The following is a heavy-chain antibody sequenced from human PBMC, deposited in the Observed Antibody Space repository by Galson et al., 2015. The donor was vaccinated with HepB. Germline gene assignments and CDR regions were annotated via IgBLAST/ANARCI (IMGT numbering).Heavy chain of an antibody. V-gene: IGHV2-5*02. CDR3: VHSLRRGSCGGARCYYFDY. Sequence: PALVKPTQTLTLTCTFSGFSLTTNGVGVGWIRQPPGKALEWLAMIYWDIDKRYTPSLNTRLSITRDTSKNQVVLTVTNVDPVDTATYYCVHSLRRGSCGGARCYYFDYWGQGALVTVSS. CDR2: IYWDIDK. CDR1: GFSLTTNGVG. J-gene: IGHJ4*02. D-gene: IGHD2-21*01.